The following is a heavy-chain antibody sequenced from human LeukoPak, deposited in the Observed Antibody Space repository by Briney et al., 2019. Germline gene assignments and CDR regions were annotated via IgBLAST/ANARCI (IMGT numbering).Heavy chain of an antibody. CDR1: GFTFSSYS. Sequence: GGSLRLSCAASGFTFSSYSMNWVRQAPGKGLEWVSSISSSSSYIYYADSVKGRFTISRDNSKNTLYLQMNSLRAEDTAVYYCAREGLHYYDSSGYSVYWGQGTLVTVSS. CDR2: ISSSSSYI. V-gene: IGHV3-21*01. D-gene: IGHD3-22*01. CDR3: AREGLHYYDSSGYSVY. J-gene: IGHJ4*02.